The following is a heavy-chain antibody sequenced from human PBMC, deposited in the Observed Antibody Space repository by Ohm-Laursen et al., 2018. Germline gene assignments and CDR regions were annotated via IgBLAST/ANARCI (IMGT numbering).Heavy chain of an antibody. CDR3: AKDLASRIYSSGWLPYYFDY. V-gene: IGHV3-23*01. Sequence: GSLRLSCAASGFTFSSYAMSWVRQAPGKGLEWVSAISGSGGRTYYADSVKGRFTISRDNSKNTLYLQMNSLRAEDTAVYYCAKDLASRIYSSGWLPYYFDYWGQGTLVTVSS. D-gene: IGHD6-19*01. CDR1: GFTFSSYA. CDR2: ISGSGGRT. J-gene: IGHJ4*02.